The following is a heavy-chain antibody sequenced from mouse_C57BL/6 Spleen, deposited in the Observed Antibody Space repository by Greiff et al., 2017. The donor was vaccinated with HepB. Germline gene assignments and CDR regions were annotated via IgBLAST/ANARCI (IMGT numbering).Heavy chain of an antibody. J-gene: IGHJ1*03. V-gene: IGHV1-26*01. D-gene: IGHD2-4*01. CDR1: GYTFTDYY. Sequence: VQLQQSGPELVKPGASVKISCKASGYTFTDYYMNWVKQSHGKSLEWIGDLSPNNGGTSYNQKFKGKATLTVDKSSRPAYMELRSLTSEDSAVYYCARSDYDGYWYFDVWGTGTTVTVSS. CDR2: LSPNNGGT. CDR3: ARSDYDGYWYFDV.